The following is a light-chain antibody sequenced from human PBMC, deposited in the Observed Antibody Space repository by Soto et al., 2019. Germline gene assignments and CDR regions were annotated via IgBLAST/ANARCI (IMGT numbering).Light chain of an antibody. Sequence: EIVLTQSPATLSLSPGERATVSCRASQSVSSYLAWYQQKPGQAPRLLIYDASNRATGIPARFSSSGSGSDFTLTISNLEPEDFAVYYCQQRSDWPPTFGGGTKVDIK. J-gene: IGKJ4*01. CDR3: QQRSDWPPT. V-gene: IGKV3-11*01. CDR1: QSVSSY. CDR2: DAS.